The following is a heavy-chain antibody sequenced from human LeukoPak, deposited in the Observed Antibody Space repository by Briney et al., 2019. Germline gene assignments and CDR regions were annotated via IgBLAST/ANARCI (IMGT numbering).Heavy chain of an antibody. CDR3: ARLISSAPIS. D-gene: IGHD6-6*01. CDR2: IYYSGST. V-gene: IGHV4-39*01. CDR1: GGSISSSSYY. J-gene: IGHJ4*02. Sequence: SETLSLTCTVSGGSISSSSYYRGWIRQPPGKGLEWIGSIYYSGSTYYNPSLKSRVTISVDTSKNQFSLKLSSVTAADTAVYYCARLISSAPISWGQGTLVTVSS.